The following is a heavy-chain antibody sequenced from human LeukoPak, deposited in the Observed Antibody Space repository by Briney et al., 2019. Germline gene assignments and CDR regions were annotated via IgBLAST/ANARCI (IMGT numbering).Heavy chain of an antibody. CDR2: IYYSGST. Sequence: SETLSLTCTVSGGSISSSSYYWGWIRQPPGKGLEWIGSIYYSGSTYYNPSLKSRVTISVDTSKNQFSLKLSSVTAADTAVYYCARLIAAAGTLWFDPWGQGTLVTVSS. CDR1: GGSISSSSYY. V-gene: IGHV4-39*01. D-gene: IGHD6-13*01. CDR3: ARLIAAAGTLWFDP. J-gene: IGHJ5*02.